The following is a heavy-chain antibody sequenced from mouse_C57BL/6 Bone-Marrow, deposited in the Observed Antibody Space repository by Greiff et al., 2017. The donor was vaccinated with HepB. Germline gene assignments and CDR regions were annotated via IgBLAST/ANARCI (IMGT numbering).Heavy chain of an antibody. CDR3: ARHGGRGFAY. V-gene: IGHV5-9*01. CDR1: GFTFSSYT. D-gene: IGHD1-1*02. J-gene: IGHJ3*01. CDR2: ISGGGGNT. Sequence: EVKLVESGGGLVKPGGSLKLSCAASGFTFSSYTMSWVRQTPEKRLEWVATISGGGGNTYYPDSVKGRFTISRDNAKNTLYLQMSSLRSEDTALYYCARHGGRGFAYWGQGTLVTVSA.